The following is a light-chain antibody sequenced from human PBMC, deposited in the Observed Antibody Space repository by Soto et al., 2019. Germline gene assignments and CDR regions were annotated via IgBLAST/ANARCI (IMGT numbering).Light chain of an antibody. V-gene: IGLV2-14*01. J-gene: IGLJ2*01. Sequence: QSALTQPASVSGSLGQSITISCTGTSSDIGGHNYVSWYQLHPGKAPKVLIFEVIKRPSGVSTRFSGSKSGNMASLTISGLRPEDEGDYYCSSFTSTSTVILVGGTKVTVL. CDR2: EVI. CDR3: SSFTSTSTVI. CDR1: SSDIGGHNY.